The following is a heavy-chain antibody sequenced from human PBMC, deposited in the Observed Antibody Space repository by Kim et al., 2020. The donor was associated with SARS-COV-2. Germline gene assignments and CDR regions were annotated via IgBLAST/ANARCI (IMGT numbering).Heavy chain of an antibody. CDR2: ISYDGSNK. V-gene: IGHV3-30-3*01. CDR3: ARSEVNGFWSGYYTGDY. D-gene: IGHD3-3*01. CDR1: GFTFSSYA. J-gene: IGHJ4*01. Sequence: GGSLRLSCAASGFTFSSYAMHWVRQAPGKGLEWVAVISYDGSNKYYADSVKGRFTISRDNSKNTLYLQMNSLRAEDTAVYYCARSEVNGFWSGYYTGDY.